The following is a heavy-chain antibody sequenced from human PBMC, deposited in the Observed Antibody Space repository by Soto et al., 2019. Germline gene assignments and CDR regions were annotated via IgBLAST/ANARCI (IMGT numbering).Heavy chain of an antibody. CDR2: IYSGGST. CDR3: ERAPIPEWGGNPYYFDY. Sequence: EVQLVESGGGLVQPGGSLRLSCAASGFTVSSNYMSWVRQAPGKGLEWVSVIYSGGSTYYADSVKGRFTISRDNSKNTLYLQMNSLRAEDTAVYYCERAPIPEWGGNPYYFDYWGQGTLVTVSA. D-gene: IGHD2-15*01. J-gene: IGHJ4*02. V-gene: IGHV3-66*01. CDR1: GFTVSSNY.